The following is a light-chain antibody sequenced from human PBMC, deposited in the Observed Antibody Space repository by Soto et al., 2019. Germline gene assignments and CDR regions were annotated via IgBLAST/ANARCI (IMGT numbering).Light chain of an antibody. CDR1: SSDVGGYDY. Sequence: VLTQPASVSVSPGQSITISCTGTSSDVGGYDYVSWYQHHPGKAPKLMIYDVSNRPSGVSNRFSGSKSGNTASLTISGLQAEDEADYYCSSYTSSSLYVFGTGTKVTVL. CDR3: SSYTSSSLYV. J-gene: IGLJ1*01. CDR2: DVS. V-gene: IGLV2-14*03.